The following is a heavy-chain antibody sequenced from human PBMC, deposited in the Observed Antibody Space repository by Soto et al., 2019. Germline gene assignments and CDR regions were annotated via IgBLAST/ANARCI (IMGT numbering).Heavy chain of an antibody. V-gene: IGHV3-53*01. CDR3: ARAVIEGYYDSSPYYFDY. J-gene: IGHJ4*02. D-gene: IGHD3-22*01. CDR1: GFTVSSNY. CDR2: IYSGGST. Sequence: GGSLRLSCAASGFTVSSNYMSWVRQAPGKGLEWVSVIYSGGSTYYADSVKGRFTISRDNSKNTLYLQMNSLRVEDTAVYYCARAVIEGYYDSSPYYFDYWGQGTLVTVSS.